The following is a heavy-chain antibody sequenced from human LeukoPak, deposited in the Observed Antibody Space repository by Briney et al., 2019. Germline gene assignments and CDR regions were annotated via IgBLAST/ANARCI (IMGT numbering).Heavy chain of an antibody. Sequence: SETLSLTCTVSGGSLTNYYWSWIRQPPGKGLECLGYIYYSGSTNYNPSLKSRVTISLHTSKNHFSLKLNSVTAADTAVYYCARGVPYGPSYEFFDYWGQGTLVTVSS. CDR1: GGSLTNYY. D-gene: IGHD3-10*01. CDR2: IYYSGST. J-gene: IGHJ4*02. V-gene: IGHV4-59*01. CDR3: ARGVPYGPSYEFFDY.